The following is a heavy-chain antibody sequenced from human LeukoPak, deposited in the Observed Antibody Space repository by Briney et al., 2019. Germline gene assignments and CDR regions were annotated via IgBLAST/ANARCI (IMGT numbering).Heavy chain of an antibody. V-gene: IGHV3-7*01. J-gene: IGHJ4*02. CDR1: GSTFSGHW. CDR2: INQGGSDK. Sequence: GGSLRLSCAASGSTFSGHWMSWVRQAPGKGLEWVANINQGGSDKYYVDPVKGRFTISRDNANNLLYLQMNSLRGEDTAVYYCTRDRSRAEDDWGQGTLVTVSS. CDR3: TRDRSRAEDD. D-gene: IGHD1-14*01.